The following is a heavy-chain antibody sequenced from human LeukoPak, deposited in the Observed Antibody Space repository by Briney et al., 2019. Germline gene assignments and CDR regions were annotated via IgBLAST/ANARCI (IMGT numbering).Heavy chain of an antibody. CDR3: ARAPPDYGDFDY. Sequence: GGSLRLSCAASGFTFSSYTMNWVRQAPGKGLEWVSYISSSGSAIYYADSVKGRFTISRDNAKNSLYLQMNSLRDDDTAVYYCARAPPDYGDFDYWGQGTLVTVFS. J-gene: IGHJ4*02. CDR1: GFTFSSYT. D-gene: IGHD4-17*01. CDR2: ISSSGSAI. V-gene: IGHV3-48*02.